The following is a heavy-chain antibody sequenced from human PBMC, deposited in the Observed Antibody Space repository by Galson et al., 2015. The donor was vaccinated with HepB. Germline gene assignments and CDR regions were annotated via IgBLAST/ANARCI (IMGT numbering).Heavy chain of an antibody. CDR2: TYYRGST. CDR1: GFTFSSYT. D-gene: IGHD2-2*02. CDR3: ARMGSHGYCTSTTCYTSNWFDP. J-gene: IGHJ5*02. Sequence: LRLSCAASGFTFSSYTMNWVRQAPGKGLEWIGTTYYRGSTYYNPSLKSRVTISVDMSKNRFSLRLTSVTAADTAVYYCARMGSHGYCTSTTCYTSNWFDPWGQGTLVTVSS. V-gene: IGHV4-39*07.